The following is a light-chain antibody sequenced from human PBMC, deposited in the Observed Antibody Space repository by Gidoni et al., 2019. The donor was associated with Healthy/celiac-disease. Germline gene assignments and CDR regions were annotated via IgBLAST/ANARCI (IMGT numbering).Light chain of an antibody. Sequence: QPVLTQPPSVSGSPVHRATLSCTGSSSNIGAGYDVHWYQQLPGTAPKLLIYGNSNRPSGVPDRFSGSKSGTTASLAITGLQAEDEADYYGQSYDSSLTGPYVVFGGGTKLTVL. CDR1: SSNIGAGYD. CDR2: GNS. V-gene: IGLV1-40*01. CDR3: QSYDSSLTGPYVV. J-gene: IGLJ2*01.